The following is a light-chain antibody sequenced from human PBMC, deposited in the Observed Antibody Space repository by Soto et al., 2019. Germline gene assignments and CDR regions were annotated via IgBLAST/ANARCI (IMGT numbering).Light chain of an antibody. CDR3: SSYTSSNTLV. CDR2: EVS. Sequence: QLVLTQPASVSGSPGQSITICCTGTSSDIGTYNYVSWNQQHPGKAPKVIIYEVSNRPSGVSNRFSGSKSGNTASLTISGLQAEDEADYYCSSYTSSNTLVFGTGTKLTVL. V-gene: IGLV2-14*01. CDR1: SSDIGTYNY. J-gene: IGLJ1*01.